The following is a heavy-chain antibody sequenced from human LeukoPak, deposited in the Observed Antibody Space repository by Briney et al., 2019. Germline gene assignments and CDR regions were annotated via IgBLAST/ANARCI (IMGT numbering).Heavy chain of an antibody. CDR3: AKDPFSLLWSFFFDD. D-gene: IGHD4-23*01. J-gene: IGHJ4*02. V-gene: IGHV3-48*04. CDR2: ISSSSSTI. Sequence: GGSLRLSCAASGFTFSSYSMNWVRQAPGKGLEWVSYISSSSSTIYYADSVKGRFTISRDNAKNTLYLQMNSLRAEDTAIYYCAKDPFSLLWSFFFDDWGQGTLVTVSS. CDR1: GFTFSSYS.